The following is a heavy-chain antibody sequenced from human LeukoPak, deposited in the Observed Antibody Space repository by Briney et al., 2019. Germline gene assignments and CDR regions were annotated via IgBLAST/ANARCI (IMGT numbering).Heavy chain of an antibody. J-gene: IGHJ4*02. Sequence: PGGSLRLSCAASGFTFSTYWMSWVRQAPGKGLEWVANIKQDGSEEYYADSVKGRFTISRDNAKNTLYLQMNSLRAEDTAVYYCARVFWFGESYYFEYWGQGTLVTVSS. CDR3: ARVFWFGESYYFEY. CDR1: GFTFSTYW. CDR2: IKQDGSEE. V-gene: IGHV3-7*05. D-gene: IGHD3-10*01.